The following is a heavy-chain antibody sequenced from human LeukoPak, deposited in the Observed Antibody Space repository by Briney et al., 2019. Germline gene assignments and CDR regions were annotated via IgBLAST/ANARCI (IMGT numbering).Heavy chain of an antibody. J-gene: IGHJ4*02. CDR3: ASVRDDYGGKEWIDY. CDR2: IYYSGST. V-gene: IGHV4-59*01. CDR1: GGSISSYY. D-gene: IGHD4-23*01. Sequence: PSETLSLTCTVSGGSISSYYWSWIRQPPGKGLEWIGYIYYSGSTNYNPSLKSRVTISVDTSKNQFSLKLSSVTAADTAVYYCASVRDDYGGKEWIDYWGQGTLVTVSS.